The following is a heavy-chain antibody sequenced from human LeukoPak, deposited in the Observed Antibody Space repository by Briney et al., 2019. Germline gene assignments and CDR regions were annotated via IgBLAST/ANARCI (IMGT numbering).Heavy chain of an antibody. J-gene: IGHJ4*02. CDR2: IWYDGSNK. CDR3: SNDPSRYSSSWIDY. D-gene: IGHD6-13*01. V-gene: IGHV3-33*06. CDR1: GFTFSSYG. Sequence: GRSLRLSCAASGFTFSSYGMHWVRQAPGTGLEWVAVIWYDGSNKYYADSVKGRFTISRDNSKNTLYLQTNSLRADDTAVYYCSNDPSRYSSSWIDYWGQGTLVTASS.